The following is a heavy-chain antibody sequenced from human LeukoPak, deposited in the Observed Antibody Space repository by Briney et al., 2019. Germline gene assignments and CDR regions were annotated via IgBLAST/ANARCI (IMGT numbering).Heavy chain of an antibody. V-gene: IGHV4-39*01. CDR1: GDSISSSSYY. Sequence: SETLSLTCSVAGDSISSSSYYWGWIRQPPGKGLEWVGSMHYSGSTYYNPSLKGRLTISVDASRDQFSLQLRFVTAADTAMYYCARHEIRGALGNLFPYNWFDPWGQGSLVTVSS. CDR2: MHYSGST. D-gene: IGHD3-16*01. CDR3: ARHEIRGALGNLFPYNWFDP. J-gene: IGHJ5*02.